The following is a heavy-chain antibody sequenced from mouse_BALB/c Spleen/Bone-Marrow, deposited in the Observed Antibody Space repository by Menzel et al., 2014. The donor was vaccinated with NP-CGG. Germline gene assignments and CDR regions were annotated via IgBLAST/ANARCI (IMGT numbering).Heavy chain of an antibody. CDR1: GFTLSSYA. Sequence: EVMLVESGGGSVKPGGSLKLSCAASGFTLSSYAMSWVRQSPEKRLEWVAEISSGGSYTYYPDTVTGRFTISRDDAKNTLYLEMSSLRSEDTAMYYCARAYRYDGGYYYAMDYWGQGTPVTVSS. CDR3: ARAYRYDGGYYYAMDY. V-gene: IGHV5-9-4*01. CDR2: ISSGGSYT. J-gene: IGHJ4*01. D-gene: IGHD2-14*01.